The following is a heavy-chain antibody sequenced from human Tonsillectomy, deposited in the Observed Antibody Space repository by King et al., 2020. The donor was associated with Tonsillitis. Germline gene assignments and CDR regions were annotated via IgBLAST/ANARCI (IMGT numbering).Heavy chain of an antibody. CDR2: IYYSGST. CDR3: AREGRGYSYDY. CDR1: GGSISSYY. D-gene: IGHD5-18*01. V-gene: IGHV4-59*01. Sequence: QLQESGPGLVKPSETLSLTFTVSGGSISSYYWSWIRQPPGKGLEWIGYIYYSGSTNYNPSLKSRVTISVDTSKNQFSLRLSSVAAADTAVYYCAREGRGYSYDYWGQGTLVTVSS. J-gene: IGHJ4*02.